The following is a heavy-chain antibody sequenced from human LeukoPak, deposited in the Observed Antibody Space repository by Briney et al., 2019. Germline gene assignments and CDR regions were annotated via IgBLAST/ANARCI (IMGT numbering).Heavy chain of an antibody. CDR2: IYYSGST. J-gene: IGHJ5*02. Sequence: SETLSPTCTVSGGSISGYHWSWFRQPPGKGLEWIGYIYYSGSTNYNPSLKSRVTISVDTSKNQFSLKLSSVTAADTAVYYCARVLDSSGYYYGFDPWGQGTLVTVSS. V-gene: IGHV4-59*12. D-gene: IGHD3-22*01. CDR3: ARVLDSSGYYYGFDP. CDR1: GGSISGYH.